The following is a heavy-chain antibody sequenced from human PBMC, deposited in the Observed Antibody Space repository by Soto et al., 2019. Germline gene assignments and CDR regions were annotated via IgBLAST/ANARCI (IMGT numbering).Heavy chain of an antibody. D-gene: IGHD2-8*01. V-gene: IGHV1-69*06. J-gene: IGHJ4*02. Sequence: QVQLVQSGAEVKKPGSSVKVSCKASGGTFSSYAISWVRQAPGQGLEWMGGIIPIFGTANYAQKFQGRVTITAAKSTSTAYMELSSVRSEDTAVYYCARVYVRRDGRAPFDYWGQGTLDTVSS. CDR3: ARVYVRRDGRAPFDY. CDR2: IIPIFGTA. CDR1: GGTFSSYA.